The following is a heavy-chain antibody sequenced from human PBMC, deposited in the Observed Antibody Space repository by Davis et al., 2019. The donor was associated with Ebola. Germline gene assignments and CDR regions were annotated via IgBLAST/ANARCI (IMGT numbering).Heavy chain of an antibody. Sequence: ASVKVSCKASGYTFTSYDINWVRQATGQGLEWMGWMNPNSGNTGYAQKFQGRVTMTRNTSISTAYMELSSLRSEDTAVYYCARGRGGIVGATTGSSRGGWYFDYWGQGTLVTVSS. D-gene: IGHD1-26*01. CDR2: MNPNSGNT. J-gene: IGHJ4*02. CDR1: GYTFTSYD. V-gene: IGHV1-8*01. CDR3: ARGRGGIVGATTGSSRGGWYFDY.